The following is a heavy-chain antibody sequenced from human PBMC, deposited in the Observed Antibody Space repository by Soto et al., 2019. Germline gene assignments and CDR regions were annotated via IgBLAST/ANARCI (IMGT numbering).Heavy chain of an antibody. Sequence: EVQLVESGGGLVKPGGSLRLSCAASGFTFTRYSMNWVRQAPGKGLEWVSSISSTTNYIYYADSMKGRFTVSRDNAKNSVYLEMNSLSDEDTDLYYCARESEDLTSNFDYWGQGTLVTVSS. CDR2: ISSTTNYI. J-gene: IGHJ4*02. CDR1: GFTFTRYS. V-gene: IGHV3-21*01. CDR3: ARESEDLTSNFDY.